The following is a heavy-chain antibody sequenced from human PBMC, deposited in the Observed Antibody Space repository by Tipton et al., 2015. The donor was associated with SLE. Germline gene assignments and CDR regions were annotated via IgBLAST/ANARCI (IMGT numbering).Heavy chain of an antibody. V-gene: IGHV4-61*02. CDR1: GGSITTGSYY. D-gene: IGHD3-16*01. Sequence: TLSLTCTVSGGSITTGSYYWSWIRQPAGKGLEWIGRLYTTGSTYYNPSLKSRVTISVDTSKNQFSLKMTSVTAADTAVYYCARDHYGSLDYWGQGMLVTVSS. CDR3: ARDHYGSLDY. J-gene: IGHJ4*02. CDR2: LYTTGST.